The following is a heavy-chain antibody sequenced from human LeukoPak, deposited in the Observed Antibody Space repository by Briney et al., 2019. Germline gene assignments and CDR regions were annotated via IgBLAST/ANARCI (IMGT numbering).Heavy chain of an antibody. CDR3: ARPRRTYSSGQLYFDY. CDR1: GGSFSGYY. J-gene: IGHJ4*02. D-gene: IGHD6-19*01. CDR2: INHSGST. V-gene: IGHV4-34*01. Sequence: SETLSLTCAVYGGSFSGYYWSWIRQPPGKGLEWIGEINHSGSTNYNPSLKSRVTISVDTSKNQFSLKLRSVTAGDTAVYYCARPRRTYSSGQLYFDYWGQGTLVTVSS.